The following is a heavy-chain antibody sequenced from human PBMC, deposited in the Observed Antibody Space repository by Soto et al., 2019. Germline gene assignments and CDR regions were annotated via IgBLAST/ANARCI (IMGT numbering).Heavy chain of an antibody. J-gene: IGHJ4*02. D-gene: IGHD5-18*01. V-gene: IGHV3-48*02. CDR2: ISSSSSTI. Sequence: GGSLRLSCAASGFTFSSYSMNWVRQAPGKGLEWVSYISSSSSTIYYADSVKGRFTISRDNAKNSLYLQMNSLRDEDTAVYYCARDYHDTAMVTGFDYWGQGTLVTVSS. CDR3: ARDYHDTAMVTGFDY. CDR1: GFTFSSYS.